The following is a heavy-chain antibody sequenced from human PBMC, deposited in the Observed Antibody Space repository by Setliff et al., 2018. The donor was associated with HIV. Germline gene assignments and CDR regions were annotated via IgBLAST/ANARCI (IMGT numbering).Heavy chain of an antibody. Sequence: SETLSLTCTVSGGSISSSSHYWGWIRQHPEKGLEWIGYIYYSGTAYYNPSLKSRVTISLDTSKNQFSLKLPSVTAADTAVYYCARRLQLVVPSNFDYWGQGTLVTVSS. J-gene: IGHJ4*02. D-gene: IGHD6-13*01. CDR3: ARRLQLVVPSNFDY. CDR1: GGSISSSSHY. V-gene: IGHV4-31*03. CDR2: IYYSGTA.